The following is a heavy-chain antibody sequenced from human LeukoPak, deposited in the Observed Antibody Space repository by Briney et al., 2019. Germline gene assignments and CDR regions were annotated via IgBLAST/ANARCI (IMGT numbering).Heavy chain of an antibody. Sequence: GGSLRLSCAASGFTFSSYDMHWVRQAPGKGLEWVAGISYDGSNKHYADSVKGRFTISRDNSKNTLYLQMNSLRTEDTAVYYCVWGSGWYAQGVFDYWGQGTLVTVSS. D-gene: IGHD6-19*01. V-gene: IGHV3-30*03. J-gene: IGHJ4*02. CDR3: VWGSGWYAQGVFDY. CDR1: GFTFSSYD. CDR2: ISYDGSNK.